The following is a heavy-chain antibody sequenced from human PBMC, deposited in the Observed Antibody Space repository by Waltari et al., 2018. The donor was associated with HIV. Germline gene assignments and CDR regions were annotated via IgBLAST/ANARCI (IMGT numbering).Heavy chain of an antibody. CDR1: GYTFTSYG. V-gene: IGHV1-18*01. D-gene: IGHD1-26*01. CDR3: ARGEMEMKWERTGYYYYGMDV. CDR2: ISAYNGNT. Sequence: QVQLVQSGAEVKKPGASVKVSCKASGYTFTSYGISWVRQAPGQGLEWMGWISAYNGNTNYAQKLQGRVTMTTDTSTSTAYMELRSLRSDDTAVYYCARGEMEMKWERTGYYYYGMDVWGQGTTVTVSS. J-gene: IGHJ6*02.